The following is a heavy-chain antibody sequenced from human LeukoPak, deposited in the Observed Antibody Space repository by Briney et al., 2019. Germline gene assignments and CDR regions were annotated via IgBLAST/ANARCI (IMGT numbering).Heavy chain of an antibody. CDR3: AKDGVVPAAIPGYFDY. D-gene: IGHD2-2*02. J-gene: IGHJ4*02. V-gene: IGHV3-30*02. CDR2: IRYDGSNK. Sequence: GGSLRLSCAASGFTFSSYGMHWVRQAPGKGLEGVAFIRYDGSNKYYADSVKGRFTISRDNSKNTLYLQMNSLRAEDTAVYYCAKDGVVPAAIPGYFDYWGQGTLVTVSS. CDR1: GFTFSSYG.